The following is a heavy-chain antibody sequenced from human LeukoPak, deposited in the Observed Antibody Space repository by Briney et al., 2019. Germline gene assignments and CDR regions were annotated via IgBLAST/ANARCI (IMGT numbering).Heavy chain of an antibody. V-gene: IGHV3-11*01. CDR1: GFTFSDYY. Sequence: GGSLRLSCAASGFTFSDYYMSWIRQAPGKGLEWVSYISSSGSTIYYADSVKGRFTISRDNAKNSLYLQMNSLRAEDTAVYYCARGPQGGDALYYYYYGMDVWGHGTTVTVSS. J-gene: IGHJ6*02. D-gene: IGHD2-21*02. CDR2: ISSSGSTI. CDR3: ARGPQGGDALYYYYYGMDV.